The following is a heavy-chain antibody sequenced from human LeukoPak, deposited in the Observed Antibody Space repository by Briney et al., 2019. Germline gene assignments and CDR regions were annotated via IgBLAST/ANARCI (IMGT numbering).Heavy chain of an antibody. CDR1: GVSISSGGYY. V-gene: IGHV4-31*03. CDR3: ARLSVGGYSYGTIRKTFDY. CDR2: IYYSGST. J-gene: IGHJ4*02. D-gene: IGHD5-18*01. Sequence: KSSETLSLTCTVSGVSISSGGYYWSWIRQHPGKGLEWIGYIYYSGSTYYNPSLKSRVTISVDTSKNQFSLKLSSVTAADTAVYYCARLSVGGYSYGTIRKTFDYWGQGTLVTVSS.